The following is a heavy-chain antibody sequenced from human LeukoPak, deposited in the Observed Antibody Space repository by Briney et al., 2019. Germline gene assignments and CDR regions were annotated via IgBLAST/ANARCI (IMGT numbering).Heavy chain of an antibody. CDR2: INSDGSDT. D-gene: IGHD6-19*01. V-gene: IGHV3-74*01. CDR3: ATSSDWYPGSSDH. CDR1: PLTFSSYS. Sequence: GGSLRLSCAASPLTFSSYSLNWVRQAPGKGPVWVSRINSDGSDTSYADSVKGRVTVSRDNAKNTLYLQMNSLRPEDTALYYCATSSDWYPGSSDHWGQGTLVTVSS. J-gene: IGHJ4*02.